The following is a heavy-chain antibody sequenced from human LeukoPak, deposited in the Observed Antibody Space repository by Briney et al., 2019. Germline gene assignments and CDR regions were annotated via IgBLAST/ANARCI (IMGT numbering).Heavy chain of an antibody. CDR3: TRPAASGYDSPANY. D-gene: IGHD5-12*01. CDR2: IYPGDSDT. Sequence: GESLKISCKGSGYSFTTYWIGWVRRLPGKGLEWMGIIYPGDSDTRYSPSFQGQVTISADKSISTAYLQWSSLEASDTAMYYCTRPAASGYDSPANYWGQGTLVTVSS. J-gene: IGHJ4*02. V-gene: IGHV5-51*01. CDR1: GYSFTTYW.